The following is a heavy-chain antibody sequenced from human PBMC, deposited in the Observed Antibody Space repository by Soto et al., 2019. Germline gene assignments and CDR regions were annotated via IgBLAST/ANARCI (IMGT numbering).Heavy chain of an antibody. CDR2: INHSGST. V-gene: IGHV4-34*01. J-gene: IGHJ6*03. CDR1: GGSFSGYY. CDR3: ASRGLYYYYYMDV. Sequence: QVQLQQWGAGLLKPSETLSLTCAVYGGSFSGYYWGWIRQPPGKGLEWIGEINHSGSTNYNPSLKSRVTISVDTSKNQFSLKLSSVTAADTAVYYCASRGLYYYYYMDVWGKGTTVTVSS.